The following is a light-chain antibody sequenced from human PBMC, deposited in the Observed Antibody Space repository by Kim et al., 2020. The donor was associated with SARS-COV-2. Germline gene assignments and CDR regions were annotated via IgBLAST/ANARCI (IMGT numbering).Light chain of an antibody. CDR2: DKN. J-gene: IGLJ2*01. V-gene: IGLV3-19*01. Sequence: SSALTQDPAVSVALGQTVTITCQGDSLRVYYASWYQQKPGQAPLLVFYDKNSRPSGIPDRFSGSSSGNTASLTITGAQAEDEADYYCNSRDSSGYHVVFGGGTKVTVL. CDR1: SLRVYY. CDR3: NSRDSSGYHVV.